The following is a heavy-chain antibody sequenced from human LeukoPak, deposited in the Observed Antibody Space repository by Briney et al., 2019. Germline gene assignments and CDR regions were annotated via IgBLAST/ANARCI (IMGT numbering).Heavy chain of an antibody. CDR3: ARERYYYDSSGSDY. CDR1: GGSISSYY. J-gene: IGHJ4*02. V-gene: IGHV4-4*07. CDR2: IYTSGST. Sequence: SETLSLTCTVSGGSISSYYWSWIRQPAGKGLEWIGRIYTSGSTNYNPSLKSRVTMSVDTSKNQFSLKLSSVTAADTAVYYCARERYYYDSSGSDYWGQGTLVTVSS. D-gene: IGHD3-22*01.